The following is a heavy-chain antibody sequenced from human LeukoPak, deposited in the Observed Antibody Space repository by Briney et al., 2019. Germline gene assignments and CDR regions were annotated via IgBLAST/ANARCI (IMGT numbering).Heavy chain of an antibody. D-gene: IGHD3-9*01. V-gene: IGHV3-48*04. CDR1: GFTFSSYA. CDR2: ISSSGNTI. CDR3: ARRWRRNNYDLLTGPMADI. J-gene: IGHJ3*02. Sequence: PGGSLRLSCAASGFTFSSYAMTWVRQAPGKGLEWVSYISSSGNTIYYADSVRGRFTISRDNAKKSLFLQMNSLRAEDTAVYFCARRWRRNNYDLLTGPMADIWGQGTMVAVSS.